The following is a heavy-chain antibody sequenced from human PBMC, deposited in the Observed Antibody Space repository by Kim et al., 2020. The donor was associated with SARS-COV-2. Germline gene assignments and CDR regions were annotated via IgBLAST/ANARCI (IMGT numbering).Heavy chain of an antibody. J-gene: IGHJ4*02. Sequence: GGSLRLSCAASGFTFDDYAMHWVRQAPGKGLEWVSGISWNSGSIGYADSVKGRFTISRDNAKNSLYLQMNSLRAEDTALYYCAKDIDSDGDYPTFDYWGQGTLVTVSS. CDR1: GFTFDDYA. V-gene: IGHV3-9*01. D-gene: IGHD4-17*01. CDR3: AKDIDSDGDYPTFDY. CDR2: ISWNSGSI.